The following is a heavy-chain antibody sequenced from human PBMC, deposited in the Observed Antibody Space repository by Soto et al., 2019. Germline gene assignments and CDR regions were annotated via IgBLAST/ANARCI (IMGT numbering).Heavy chain of an antibody. CDR2: IYYTGTN. D-gene: IGHD3-10*01. CDR3: AGRHFGELHGWFDP. V-gene: IGHV4-59*01. Sequence: SETLSLTCTVSGGSMSSYYWSWLRQPPGKGLEWIGYIYYTGTNNYSPSLKSRVAISLDMSKSQFTLKLSSVTAADTDVYFCAGRHFGELHGWFDPWGQGTLVT. J-gene: IGHJ5*02. CDR1: GGSMSSYY.